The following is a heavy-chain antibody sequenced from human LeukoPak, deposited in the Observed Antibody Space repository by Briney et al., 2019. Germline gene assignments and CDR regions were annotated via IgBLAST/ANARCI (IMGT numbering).Heavy chain of an antibody. CDR2: ISSSSSYI. J-gene: IGHJ3*02. CDR3: ASYGDGAGGAFDI. CDR1: EFTFSNYA. V-gene: IGHV3-21*01. D-gene: IGHD4-17*01. Sequence: GGSLRLSCAASEFTFSNYAMSWVRQAPGKGLEWVSSISSSSSYIYYADSVKGRFTISRDNAKNSLYLQMNSLRAEDTAVYYCASYGDGAGGAFDIWGQGTMVTVSS.